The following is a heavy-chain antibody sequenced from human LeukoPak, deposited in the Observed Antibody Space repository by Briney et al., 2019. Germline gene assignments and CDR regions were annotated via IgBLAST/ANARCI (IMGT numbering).Heavy chain of an antibody. CDR2: ISPSNGDT. D-gene: IGHD6-19*01. CDR1: GYTFSCYG. V-gene: IGHV1-18*01. J-gene: IGHJ4*02. CDR3: ARLPTGYRSDWYFNAFDH. Sequence: ASVMVSCQASGYTFSCYGLSWVRQAPGQGLEWMGWISPSNGDTKYVQNLQGRVTMTTDTSTSTAYMELRSLRSDDTAVYYCARLPTGYRSDWYFNAFDHWGQGTLVTVSS.